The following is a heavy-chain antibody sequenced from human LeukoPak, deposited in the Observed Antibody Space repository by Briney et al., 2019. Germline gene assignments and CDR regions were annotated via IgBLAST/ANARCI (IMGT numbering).Heavy chain of an antibody. CDR2: INHSGST. V-gene: IGHV4-34*01. D-gene: IGHD3-22*01. CDR1: GGSFSGYY. Sequence: SETLSLTCAVYGGSFSGYYWSWIRQPPGKGLEWIGEINHSGSTNYNPSLKSRVTISVDTSKSQFSLNLNSMTAADTAVYYCARGAQTYYDKAPVDYWGQGTLVTVSS. J-gene: IGHJ4*02. CDR3: ARGAQTYYDKAPVDY.